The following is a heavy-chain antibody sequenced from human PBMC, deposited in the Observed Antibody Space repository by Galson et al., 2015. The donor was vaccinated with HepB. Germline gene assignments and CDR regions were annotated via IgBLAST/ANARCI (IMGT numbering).Heavy chain of an antibody. V-gene: IGHV3-7*01. D-gene: IGHD2-2*01. Sequence: SLRLSCAASGFSFSSYAMNWVRQAPGKGLEWVANIKQDGSEKYYVDSVKGRFTISRDNAKNSLYLQMNSLRAEDTAVYYCARDWDGGIVVVPAAMLPYYFDYWGQGTLVTVSS. CDR1: GFSFSSYA. J-gene: IGHJ4*02. CDR2: IKQDGSEK. CDR3: ARDWDGGIVVVPAAMLPYYFDY.